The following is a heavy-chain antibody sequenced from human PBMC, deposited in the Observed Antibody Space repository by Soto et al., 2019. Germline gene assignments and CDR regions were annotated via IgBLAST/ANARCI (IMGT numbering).Heavy chain of an antibody. J-gene: IGHJ4*02. V-gene: IGHV1-3*01. CDR2: INVGNGNT. Sequence: ASVKVSCKTPGYTLARYNIHWVRQAPGQRLEWMGWINVGNGNTRYSQKFQGRLTLTRDTPGNTAYLELNSLISEDPAVYYCATPQDYADCLDSWGQRALVTVSS. D-gene: IGHD4-17*01. CDR3: ATPQDYADCLDS. CDR1: GYTLARYN.